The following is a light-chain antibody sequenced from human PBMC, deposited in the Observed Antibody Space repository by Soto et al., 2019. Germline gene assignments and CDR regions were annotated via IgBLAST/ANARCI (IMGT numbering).Light chain of an antibody. Sequence: DIQMTQSPSSVSASVGDRVTITCRASQDINSWLTWYQQKPGKAPKVLIYIASRLQPGVPSRFSGRGSGTDFSLTISNLQPEDFATYFCQQTYTTPLTFGGATKVDIK. J-gene: IGKJ4*01. CDR3: QQTYTTPLT. CDR2: IAS. CDR1: QDINSW. V-gene: IGKV1-12*01.